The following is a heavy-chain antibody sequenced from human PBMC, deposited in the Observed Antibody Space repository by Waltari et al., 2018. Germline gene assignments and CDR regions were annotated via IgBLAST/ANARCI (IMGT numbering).Heavy chain of an antibody. CDR2: IYSGGST. J-gene: IGHJ4*02. V-gene: IGHV3-23*03. Sequence: EVQLLESGGGLVQPGGSLRLSCAASGFTFSSYAMSWVRQAPGKGLEWVSVIYSGGSTYYADSVKGRLTISRDNSKNTLYLQMNSLRAEDTAVYYCAPNPGYSYGNGVWGQGTLVTVSS. CDR3: APNPGYSYGNGV. D-gene: IGHD5-18*01. CDR1: GFTFSSYA.